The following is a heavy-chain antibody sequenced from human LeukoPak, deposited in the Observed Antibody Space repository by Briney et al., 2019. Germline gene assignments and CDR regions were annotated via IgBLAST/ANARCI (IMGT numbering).Heavy chain of an antibody. CDR1: GGSISSYY. V-gene: IGHV4-59*01. CDR2: IYYSGST. J-gene: IGHJ3*02. D-gene: IGHD3-22*01. Sequence: SETLSLTCTVSGGSISSYYWSWIRQPPGKGLEWIGYIYYSGSTNYNPSLKSRITISVDTSKNQFSLKLSSVTAADTAVYYCARGYDSSGYPFDAFDIWGQGTMVTVSS. CDR3: ARGYDSSGYPFDAFDI.